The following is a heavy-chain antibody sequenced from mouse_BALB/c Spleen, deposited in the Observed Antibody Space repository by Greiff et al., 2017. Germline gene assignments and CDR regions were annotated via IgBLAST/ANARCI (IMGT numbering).Heavy chain of an antibody. CDR3: ARGFYYLAY. CDR1: GYSITSGYY. Sequence: EVKLMESGPGLVKPSQSLSLTCSVTGYSITSGYYWNWIRQFPGNQLEWLGYISYDGSNNYNPSLKNRISITRDTSKNHFFLKLNSVTTEDTATYYCARGFYYLAYWGQGTLVTVSA. D-gene: IGHD2-1*01. V-gene: IGHV3-6*02. CDR2: ISYDGSN. J-gene: IGHJ3*01.